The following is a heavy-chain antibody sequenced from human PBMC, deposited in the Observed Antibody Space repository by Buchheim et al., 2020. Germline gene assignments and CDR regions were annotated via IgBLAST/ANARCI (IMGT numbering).Heavy chain of an antibody. CDR3: ARDQGRCSGGYCSLFDYYYYGMDV. J-gene: IGHJ6*02. CDR1: GFTFGTYA. D-gene: IGHD2-15*01. V-gene: IGHV3-30-3*01. CDR2: ISHDGSDK. Sequence: QVQVVESGGGVVQPGRSLRLSCAASGFTFGTYAMHWVRQAPGKGLEWVAVISHDGSDKYYAESAKGRFTISRDNSKNTVYLQMNSLRADDTAVFYCARDQGRCSGGYCSLFDYYYYGMDVWGQGTT.